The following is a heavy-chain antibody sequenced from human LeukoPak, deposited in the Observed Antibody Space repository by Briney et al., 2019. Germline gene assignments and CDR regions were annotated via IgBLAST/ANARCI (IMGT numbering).Heavy chain of an antibody. V-gene: IGHV3-30-3*01. D-gene: IGHD1-26*01. CDR3: ARDPLGATHFDY. CDR2: ISYDGSNK. J-gene: IGHJ4*02. CDR1: GFTFSSYA. Sequence: GGSLRLSCAASGFTFSSYAMHWVRQAPGKGLEWVAVISYDGSNKYYADSVKGRFTISRDNSKNTLYLQMNSLRAEDTAVYYCARDPLGATHFDYWGQGTLVTVST.